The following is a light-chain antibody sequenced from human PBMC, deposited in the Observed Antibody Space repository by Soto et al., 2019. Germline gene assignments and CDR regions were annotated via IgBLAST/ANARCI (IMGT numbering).Light chain of an antibody. CDR2: DVN. V-gene: IGLV2-14*01. J-gene: IGLJ1*01. Sequence: QPVLAQPASVSGYFGQSITISCSGPNTDLGVYGYVSWYQHHPGKAPKLLIYDVNNRPSGISDRFSGSKSGDTDSLTISGLQAEDEADYFCFSKISGFVYGFGTGTKVTVL. CDR3: FSKISGFVYG. CDR1: NTDLGVYGY.